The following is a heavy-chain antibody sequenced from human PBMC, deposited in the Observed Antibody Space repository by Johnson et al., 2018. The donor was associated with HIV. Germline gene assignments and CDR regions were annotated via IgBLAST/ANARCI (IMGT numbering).Heavy chain of an antibody. V-gene: IGHV3-30*04. CDR2: ISYDGSNK. J-gene: IGHJ3*02. D-gene: IGHD1-1*01. Sequence: QVQLVESGGGVVQPGTSLRLSCTASGFIFHNYAMHWVRQAPGKGLEWVAVISYDGSNKYYADSVKGRFTISRDNSKNTLYLQMNSLRAEDTAVYYCARRVEGRRSANDAFDIWGQGTMVTVSS. CDR1: GFIFHNYA. CDR3: ARRVEGRRSANDAFDI.